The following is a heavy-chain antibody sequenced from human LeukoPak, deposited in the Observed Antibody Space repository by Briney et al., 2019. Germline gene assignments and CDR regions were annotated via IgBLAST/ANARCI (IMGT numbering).Heavy chain of an antibody. CDR2: IYYSGST. CDR3: ARDGYSSSWYYFDY. V-gene: IGHV4-39*07. J-gene: IGHJ4*02. D-gene: IGHD6-13*01. Sequence: SETLSLTCTVSGGSISSSSYYWGWIRQPPGKGLEWIGSIYYSGSTYYNPSLKSRVTISIDTSKNQFSLKLSSVTAADTAVYYCARDGYSSSWYYFDYWGQGTLVTVSS. CDR1: GGSISSSSYY.